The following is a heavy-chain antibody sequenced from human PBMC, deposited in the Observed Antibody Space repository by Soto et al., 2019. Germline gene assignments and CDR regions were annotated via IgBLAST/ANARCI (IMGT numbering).Heavy chain of an antibody. CDR3: ARVHVMVVDGSNFDY. V-gene: IGHV4-38-2*02. Sequence: SETLSLTCTFSVYSISSGSYWAWIRQPPGKGPEWIASIYHGGTTFYNPSLKSRITISVDTSNNQFSLKLTSVTAADTAVYYCARVHVMVVDGSNFDYWGPESVVTVS. D-gene: IGHD6-19*01. CDR2: IYHGGTT. J-gene: IGHJ4*01. CDR1: VYSISSGSY.